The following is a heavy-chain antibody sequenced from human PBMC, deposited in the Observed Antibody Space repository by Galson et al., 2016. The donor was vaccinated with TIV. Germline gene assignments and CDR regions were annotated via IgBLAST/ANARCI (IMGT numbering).Heavy chain of an antibody. CDR2: INRNGGHT. Sequence: LRLSCAASGFTFDDYDMSWVRQAPGRGLEWVSGINRNGGHTAYADSVKGRFTISRDNTKNSLYLQMNSLRAEDTAFYFCARDEMTTISGHPDNWGQGTLVTVSS. CDR3: ARDEMTTISGHPDN. V-gene: IGHV3-20*04. CDR1: GFTFDDYD. J-gene: IGHJ4*02. D-gene: IGHD5-24*01.